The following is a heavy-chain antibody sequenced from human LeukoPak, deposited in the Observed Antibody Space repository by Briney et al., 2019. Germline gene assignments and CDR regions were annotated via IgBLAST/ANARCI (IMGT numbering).Heavy chain of an antibody. D-gene: IGHD2-15*01. Sequence: GGSLRLSCVASEFTFSSYGMHWVRQAPGKGLEWVAYTRYDGSDRYYADSVKGRFTISRDNSKNTLYLQMSSLRPDDTAVYYCARDEIVGPIDRNYMDVWGKGTTVTVSS. CDR1: EFTFSSYG. J-gene: IGHJ6*03. V-gene: IGHV3-30*02. CDR2: TRYDGSDR. CDR3: ARDEIVGPIDRNYMDV.